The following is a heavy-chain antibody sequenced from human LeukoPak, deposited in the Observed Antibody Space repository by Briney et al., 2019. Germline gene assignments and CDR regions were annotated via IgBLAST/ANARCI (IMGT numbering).Heavy chain of an antibody. CDR2: IYYSGST. CDR1: GGSISSSSYY. J-gene: IGHJ4*02. CDR3: ARRPARLRGVIIAFDY. D-gene: IGHD3-10*01. V-gene: IGHV4-39*01. Sequence: SETLSLTCTVSGGSISSSSYYWGWTRQPPGKGLEWIGSIYYSGSTYYNPSLKSRVTISVDTSKNQFSLKLSSVTAADTAVYYCARRPARLRGVIIAFDYWGQGTLVTVSS.